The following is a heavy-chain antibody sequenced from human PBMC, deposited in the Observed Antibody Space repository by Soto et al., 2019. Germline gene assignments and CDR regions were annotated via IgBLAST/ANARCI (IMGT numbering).Heavy chain of an antibody. CDR2: INHSGST. J-gene: IGHJ4*02. CDR1: GGSFSGYY. D-gene: IGHD3-10*01. Sequence: PSETLSLTCAVYGGSFSGYYWSWIRQPPGKGLEWIGEINHSGSTNYNPSLKSRVTISVDTSKNQFSLKLSSVTAADTAVYYCARGATFGSGSYLDYWGQGTLVTVSS. CDR3: ARGATFGSGSYLDY. V-gene: IGHV4-34*01.